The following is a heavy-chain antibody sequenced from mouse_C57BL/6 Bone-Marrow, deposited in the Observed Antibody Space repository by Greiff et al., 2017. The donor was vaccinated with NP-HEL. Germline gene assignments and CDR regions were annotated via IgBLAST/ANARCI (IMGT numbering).Heavy chain of an antibody. CDR1: GYTFTDYN. CDR3: ARFDGYPFYWYFDV. CDR2: IDPNNGGT. J-gene: IGHJ1*03. D-gene: IGHD2-3*01. V-gene: IGHV1-22*01. Sequence: EVQLQQSGPELVKPGASVKMSCKASGYTFTDYNMHWVKQSHGKSLEWIGYIDPNNGGTSYNQKFKGKATLTVNKSSSTAYMELRSLTSEDSAVYYCARFDGYPFYWYFDVWGTGTTVTVSS.